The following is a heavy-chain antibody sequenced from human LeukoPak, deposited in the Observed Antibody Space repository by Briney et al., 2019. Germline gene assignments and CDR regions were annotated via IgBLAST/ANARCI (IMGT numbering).Heavy chain of an antibody. Sequence: GGSLRLSCAASAFTFSSYEMNWVRQAQGKGLEWVSYISNSGTNKYYADSVKGRFTISRDNAKSSLYLQMNSLRAEDTAVYYCARKGEWDMVRGALDYWGQGTLVTVSS. D-gene: IGHD3-10*01. V-gene: IGHV3-48*03. J-gene: IGHJ4*02. CDR2: ISNSGTNK. CDR3: ARKGEWDMVRGALDY. CDR1: AFTFSSYE.